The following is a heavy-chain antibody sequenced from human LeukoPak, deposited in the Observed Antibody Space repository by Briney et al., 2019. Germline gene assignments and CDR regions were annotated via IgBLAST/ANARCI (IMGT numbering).Heavy chain of an antibody. CDR2: INHSGST. CDR1: GGSFSGYY. Sequence: SETLSLTCAVYGGSFSGYYWSWIRQPPGKGLEWIGEINHSGSTNYNPSLKSRVTISVDTSKNKFSLKLSSVTAADTAVYYCARQDYYDTGTWYFDLWGRGTLVTVSS. D-gene: IGHD3-22*01. J-gene: IGHJ2*01. V-gene: IGHV4-34*01. CDR3: ARQDYYDTGTWYFDL.